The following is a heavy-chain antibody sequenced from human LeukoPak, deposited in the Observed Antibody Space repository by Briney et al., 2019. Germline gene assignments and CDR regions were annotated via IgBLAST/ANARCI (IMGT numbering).Heavy chain of an antibody. D-gene: IGHD6-19*01. CDR1: GGSITNYY. J-gene: IGHJ4*02. Sequence: SETLSLTCTVSGGSITNYYWNWIRQPAGKGLEWIGRIYTSGSTNYNPSLKSRVTISVDKSKNQFSLKLSSVTAADTAVYYCARVPPGYSSGWYLDYWGQGTLVTVSS. V-gene: IGHV4-4*07. CDR3: ARVPPGYSSGWYLDY. CDR2: IYTSGST.